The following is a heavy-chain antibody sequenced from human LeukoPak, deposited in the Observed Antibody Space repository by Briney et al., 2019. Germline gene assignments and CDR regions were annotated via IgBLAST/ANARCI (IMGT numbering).Heavy chain of an antibody. J-gene: IGHJ4*02. Sequence: GRSLRLSCAASGFTFSSYGMHWVRQAPGKGLEWVAVISYDGSNKYYADSVKGRFTISRDNSKNTLYLQMNSLRDEDTAVYHCARGTGLAYWGQGTLVTVSS. CDR1: GFTFSSYG. CDR2: ISYDGSNK. D-gene: IGHD1-1*01. CDR3: ARGTGLAY. V-gene: IGHV3-30*03.